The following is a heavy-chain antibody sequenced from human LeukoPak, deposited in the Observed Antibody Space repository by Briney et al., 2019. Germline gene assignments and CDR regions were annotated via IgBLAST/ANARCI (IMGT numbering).Heavy chain of an antibody. Sequence: ASVKVSCKASGYTFTSYGISWVRQAPGQGLEWMGWISAYNGNTNYAQKLQGRVTMTTDTSTSTAYMELRSLRSDDTAVYYCARINNQSKYRNPKTYYFDYWGQGTLVTVSS. D-gene: IGHD2/OR15-2a*01. CDR2: ISAYNGNT. J-gene: IGHJ4*02. CDR3: ARINNQSKYRNPKTYYFDY. CDR1: GYTFTSYG. V-gene: IGHV1-18*01.